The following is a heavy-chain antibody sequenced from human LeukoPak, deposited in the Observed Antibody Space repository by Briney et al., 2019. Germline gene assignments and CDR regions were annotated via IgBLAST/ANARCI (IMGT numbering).Heavy chain of an antibody. CDR1: GYTFTRHG. J-gene: IGHJ6*03. D-gene: IGHD2-2*01. Sequence: ASVKVSCKAFGYTFTRHGISWVRQAPGQGLEWMGWIYAYNGNTNYAQKLQGRVTMTTDTSTSTVYMELRSLRSDDTAVYYCARVGGDTVVEYYYMDVWGKGTTVTVSS. CDR3: ARVGGDTVVEYYYMDV. V-gene: IGHV1-18*01. CDR2: IYAYNGNT.